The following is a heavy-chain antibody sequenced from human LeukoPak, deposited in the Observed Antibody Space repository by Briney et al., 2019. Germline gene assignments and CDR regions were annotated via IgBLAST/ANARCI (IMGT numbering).Heavy chain of an antibody. CDR1: GFTFSSYG. CDR3: AKDFYGSGSYYNDYYFDY. J-gene: IGHJ4*02. D-gene: IGHD3-10*01. CDR2: IWCDGSNK. V-gene: IGHV3-33*06. Sequence: GRSLRLSCAASGFTFSSYGMHWVRQAPGKGLEWVAVIWCDGSNKYYADSVKGRFTISRDNSKNTLYLQMNSLRAEDTAVYYCAKDFYGSGSYYNDYYFDYWGQGTLVTVSS.